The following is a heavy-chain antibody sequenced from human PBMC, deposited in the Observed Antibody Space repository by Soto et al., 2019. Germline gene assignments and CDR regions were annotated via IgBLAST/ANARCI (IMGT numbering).Heavy chain of an antibody. CDR3: ATSSITIFGVVIIRYDY. Sequence: ASVKVSCKASGYTFTSYGISWVRQAPGQGLEWMGWISAYNGNTNYAQKLQGRVTMTTDTSTSTAYMELRSLRSEDTAVYYCATSSITIFGVVIIRYDYWGQGTLVTVSS. V-gene: IGHV1-18*01. CDR2: ISAYNGNT. D-gene: IGHD3-3*01. J-gene: IGHJ4*02. CDR1: GYTFTSYG.